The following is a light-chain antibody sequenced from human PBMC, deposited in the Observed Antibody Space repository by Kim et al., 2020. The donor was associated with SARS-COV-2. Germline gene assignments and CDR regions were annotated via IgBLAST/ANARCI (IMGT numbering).Light chain of an antibody. V-gene: IGKV1-27*01. Sequence: ASVGDRVTITGRASQDISNYLAWFQLKPGKAPKLLIYAASALQPGVPSRFSGSGSGTDFTLTVTSLQPEDVATYYCQKCDSAPWTFGQGTKVDIK. CDR2: AAS. J-gene: IGKJ1*01. CDR3: QKCDSAPWT. CDR1: QDISNY.